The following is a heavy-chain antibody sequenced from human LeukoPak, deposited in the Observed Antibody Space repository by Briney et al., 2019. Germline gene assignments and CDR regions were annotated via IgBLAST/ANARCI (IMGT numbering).Heavy chain of an antibody. V-gene: IGHV3-53*01. Sequence: GGSLRLSCVASGFTFSDYYMSWIRQAPGKGLQWVAIMYAGGTTDYSESVRGRFYISRDTSNNTLSLQMNSLRAEDTAVYYCARGSGSGWPLDRWGQGTLVTVSS. CDR3: ARGSGSGWPLDR. CDR2: MYAGGTT. D-gene: IGHD6-19*01. CDR1: GFTFSDYY. J-gene: IGHJ5*02.